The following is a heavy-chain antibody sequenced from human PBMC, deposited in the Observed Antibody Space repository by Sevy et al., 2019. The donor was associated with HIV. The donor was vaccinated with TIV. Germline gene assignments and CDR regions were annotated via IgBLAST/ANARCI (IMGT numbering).Heavy chain of an antibody. CDR3: ARNGGYADYGMDV. V-gene: IGHV3-48*01. CDR1: AFTFSTYS. CDR2: ISSSGDTI. J-gene: IGHJ6*02. Sequence: GGSLRLSCAASAFTFSTYSLNWVRQASGKGLEWLSYISSSGDTIYTGSVRGRFTISRDNAKSSLYLQMDSLRAEDTAVYYCARNGGYADYGMDVWGQGTTVTVSS. D-gene: IGHD5-12*01.